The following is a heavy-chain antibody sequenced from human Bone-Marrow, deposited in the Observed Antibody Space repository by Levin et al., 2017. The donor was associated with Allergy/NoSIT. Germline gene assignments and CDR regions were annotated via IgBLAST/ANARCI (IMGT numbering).Heavy chain of an antibody. CDR1: NGSFSGYY. V-gene: IGHV4-34*01. J-gene: IGHJ1*01. CDR2: INHSGRA. CDR3: ATRGRLAVAGMGF. Sequence: SQTLSLTCAVYNGSFSGYYWNWLRQPPGKGLEWIGEINHSGRADYNPSLKSRVTISVDTSKNQFSLKLSSVTAADTAVYYCATRGRLAVAGMGFWGQGTLVSVSS. D-gene: IGHD6-19*01.